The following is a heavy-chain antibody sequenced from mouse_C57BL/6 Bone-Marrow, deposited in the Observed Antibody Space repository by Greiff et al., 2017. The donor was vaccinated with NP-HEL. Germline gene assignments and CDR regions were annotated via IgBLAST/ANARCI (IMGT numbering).Heavy chain of an antibody. CDR3: ASKDYGSSPFAY. CDR2: ISSGSSTI. J-gene: IGHJ3*01. D-gene: IGHD1-1*01. CDR1: GFTFSDYG. V-gene: IGHV5-17*01. Sequence: EVKLVESGGGLVKPGGSLKLSCAASGFTFSDYGMHWVRQAPEKGLEWVAYISSGSSTIYYADKVKGRFTFSIDNAKNTLFLQMTSLSAEDTAMYYCASKDYGSSPFAYWGQGTLVTVSA.